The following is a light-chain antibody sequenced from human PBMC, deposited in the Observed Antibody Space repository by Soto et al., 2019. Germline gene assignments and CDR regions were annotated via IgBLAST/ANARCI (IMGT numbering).Light chain of an antibody. CDR2: DVS. V-gene: IGLV2-14*01. CDR3: SSYTSSSTLV. J-gene: IGLJ2*01. CDR1: SSAVGGYNY. Sequence: QSALTQPASVSGSPGQSITISCTGTSSAVGGYNYVCWYQQHPGKAPKLMIYDVSNRPSGVSNRFSGSKSGNTASLTISWLQAEDEADYYFSSYTSSSTLVFGGGTKLTVL.